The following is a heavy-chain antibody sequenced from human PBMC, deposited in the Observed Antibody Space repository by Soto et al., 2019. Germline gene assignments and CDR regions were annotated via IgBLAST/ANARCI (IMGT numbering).Heavy chain of an antibody. CDR1: GYTFTEIS. V-gene: IGHV1-24*01. CDR3: TTKTYYNCNDENYYYGMDV. CDR2: FNPEENKF. D-gene: IGHD1-1*01. J-gene: IGHJ6*02. Sequence: ASVKVSCKVSGYTFTEISMHWVRQAPGKGLEWMGGFNPEENKFVYAQKFQGRVTMTEDISAHTAYMELSRLRSEDTAVYYCTTKTYYNCNDENYYYGMDVWGQGTTVTVSS.